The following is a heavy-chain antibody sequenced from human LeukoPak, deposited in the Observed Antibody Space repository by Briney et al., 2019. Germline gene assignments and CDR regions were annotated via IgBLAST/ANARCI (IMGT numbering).Heavy chain of an antibody. V-gene: IGHV1-69*05. CDR1: GDTFNNYA. CDR2: IIPIFGTA. D-gene: IGHD6-19*01. J-gene: IGHJ4*02. Sequence: SVKVSCKTSGDTFNNYAISWVRQAPGQGLEWMGGIIPIFGTANYAQKFQGRVTITTDESTSTAYMELSSLRSEDTAVYYCARITDDSGGWYSDDYWGQGTLVTVSS. CDR3: ARITDDSGGWYSDDY.